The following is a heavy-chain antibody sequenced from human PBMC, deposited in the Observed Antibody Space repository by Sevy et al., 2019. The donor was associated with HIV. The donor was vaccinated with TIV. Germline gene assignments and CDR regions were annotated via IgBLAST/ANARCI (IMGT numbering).Heavy chain of an antibody. Sequence: GRSLRLSCAASGFTFSSYGMHWVRQAPGKGLEWVAVISYDGSNKYYADSVKGRFTISRDNSKNTLYLQMNSLRAEDTAVYYCAKGAGSYDFWSGYYNYYGMDVWGQGTTVTVSS. CDR3: AKGAGSYDFWSGYYNYYGMDV. D-gene: IGHD3-3*01. V-gene: IGHV3-30*18. J-gene: IGHJ6*02. CDR2: ISYDGSNK. CDR1: GFTFSSYG.